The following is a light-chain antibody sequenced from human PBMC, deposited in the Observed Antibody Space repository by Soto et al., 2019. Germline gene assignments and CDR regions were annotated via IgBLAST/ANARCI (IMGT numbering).Light chain of an antibody. J-gene: IGKJ1*01. CDR1: QSVSSN. V-gene: IGKV3-20*01. CDR3: QQYGSSGT. CDR2: GAS. Sequence: EVVMTQSPATLSLSPGERATLSCRASQSVSSNLAWYQQKPGQAPRLLIFGASSRATGIPDRFSGSGSGTDFTLTISRLEPEDVAVYYCQQYGSSGTFGQGTKVDSK.